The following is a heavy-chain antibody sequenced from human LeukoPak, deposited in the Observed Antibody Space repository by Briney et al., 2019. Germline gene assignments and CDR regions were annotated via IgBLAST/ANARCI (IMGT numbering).Heavy chain of an antibody. Sequence: SETLSLTCIVSGGSISSYYWSWIRQPPGKGLEWIGEINHSGSTNYNPSLKSRVTISVDTSKNQFSLKLSSVTAADTAVYYCARDWAITFGGVIVEQFDYWGQGTLVTVSS. CDR3: ARDWAITFGGVIVEQFDY. CDR2: INHSGST. V-gene: IGHV4-34*01. J-gene: IGHJ4*02. CDR1: GGSISSYY. D-gene: IGHD3-16*02.